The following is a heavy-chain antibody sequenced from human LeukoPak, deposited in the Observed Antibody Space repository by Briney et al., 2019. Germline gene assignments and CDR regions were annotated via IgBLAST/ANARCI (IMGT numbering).Heavy chain of an antibody. D-gene: IGHD2-2*01. CDR1: GYTFTSYG. V-gene: IGHV1-18*01. Sequence: ASVKVSCKASGYTFTSYGISWVRQAPGQGLEWMGWISAYNGNTNYAQKLQGRVTMTTDTSTSTAYMELRSLRSDDTAVCYCATVPAAITPGDYWGQGTLVTVSS. CDR2: ISAYNGNT. J-gene: IGHJ4*02. CDR3: ATVPAAITPGDY.